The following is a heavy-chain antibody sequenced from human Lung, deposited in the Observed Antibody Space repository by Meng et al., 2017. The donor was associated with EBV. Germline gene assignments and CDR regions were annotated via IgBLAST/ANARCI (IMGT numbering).Heavy chain of an antibody. CDR3: ARAYSRRAPPDY. V-gene: IGHV3-21*01. Sequence: EVQLVESGGGLVKPGGSLRLSCAAAGFTFSSYSMNWVRQAPGKGLEWVSSITSSSSFIYYEDSVKGRFTISRDNAKNSLYLQMNSLRAEDTAVYYCARAYSRRAPPDYWGQGTLVTVSS. D-gene: IGHD6-13*01. J-gene: IGHJ4*02. CDR2: ITSSSSFI. CDR1: GFTFSSYS.